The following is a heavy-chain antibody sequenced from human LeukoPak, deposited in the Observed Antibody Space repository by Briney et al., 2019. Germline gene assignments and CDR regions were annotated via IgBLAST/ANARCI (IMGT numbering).Heavy chain of an antibody. CDR1: GGSISTYY. J-gene: IGHJ5*02. CDR3: ARDSGTTGEVKFDP. Sequence: SETLSLTCTVSGGSISTYYWSWVRQPPGKGLEWIAYIYYSESTNYNPSLKTRVTISVDTSKDQFSLKLSSVTAADTAVYYCARDSGTTGEVKFDPWGQGTLVTVSS. D-gene: IGHD3-10*01. V-gene: IGHV4-59*01. CDR2: IYYSEST.